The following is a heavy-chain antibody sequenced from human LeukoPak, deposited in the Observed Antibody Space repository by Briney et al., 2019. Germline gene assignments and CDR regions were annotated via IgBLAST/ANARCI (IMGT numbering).Heavy chain of an antibody. CDR2: FDLEDGET. J-gene: IGHJ4*02. CDR3: ATATRYGYNWNYDPVYYFDY. CDR1: GYTPTELS. Sequence: ASVKVSCKVSGYTPTELSMHWVRQAPGKGLEWMGGFDLEDGETIYAQKFQGRVTMTEDTSTDTAYMELSSLRSEDTAVYYCATATRYGYNWNYDPVYYFDYWGQGTLVTVSS. D-gene: IGHD1-7*01. V-gene: IGHV1-24*01.